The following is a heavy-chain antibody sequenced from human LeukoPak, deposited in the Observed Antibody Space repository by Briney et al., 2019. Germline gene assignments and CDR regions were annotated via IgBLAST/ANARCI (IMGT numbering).Heavy chain of an antibody. CDR1: GFTFSSYW. CDR2: IYYSGST. CDR3: ARGVAMHFDY. Sequence: PGGSLRLSCAASGFTFSSYWMSWVRQAPGKGLEWIGSIYYSGSTYYNPSLKSRVTISVDTSKNQFSLKLSSVTAADTAVYYCARGVAMHFDYWGQGTLVTVSS. V-gene: IGHV4-39*07. J-gene: IGHJ4*02. D-gene: IGHD5-12*01.